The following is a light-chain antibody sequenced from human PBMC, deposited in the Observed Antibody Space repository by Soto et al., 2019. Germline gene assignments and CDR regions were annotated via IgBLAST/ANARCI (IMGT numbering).Light chain of an antibody. CDR3: QHLNDYPYT. V-gene: IGKV1-9*01. CDR2: AAS. CDR1: QDISRY. Sequence: IQLTQSPSSLSASVGDRVTITCRASQDISRYLAWYQQKPGTAPKVLIFAASTLESGVPLRFSGSGSGTDFTLTISSLLPEDFANYYCQHLNDYPYTFGQGTKLEIK. J-gene: IGKJ2*01.